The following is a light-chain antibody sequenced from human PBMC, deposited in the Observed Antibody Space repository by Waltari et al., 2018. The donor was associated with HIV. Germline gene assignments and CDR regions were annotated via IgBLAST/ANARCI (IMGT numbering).Light chain of an antibody. CDR1: QEIGND. Sequence: IQMSQSPSSLSASVGDRVTITCRASQEIGNDLAWYQQKLGEAPKLLIYGASNLHSGVSSRFSGSGSGRDFTLTISCLHPEDFAIYYCLPDYTYPRTFGQGTNLDI. CDR3: LPDYTYPRT. J-gene: IGKJ2*01. V-gene: IGKV1-6*01. CDR2: GAS.